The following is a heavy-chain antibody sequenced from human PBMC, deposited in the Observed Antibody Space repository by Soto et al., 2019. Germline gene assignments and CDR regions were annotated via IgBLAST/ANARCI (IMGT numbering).Heavy chain of an antibody. D-gene: IGHD3-22*01. CDR1: GGVFSNYA. CDR3: ARGSHYISTGYYFDT. J-gene: IGHJ5*02. Sequence: QVQLVQSGAEVKKPGSSVKLSCKASGGVFSNYALTWVRQAPGQGLEWLGGVVPVFTTPNYSPKFQGRVTVTADESTRTGYMELSGLTSEDTAMYYCARGSHYISTGYYFDTWGQGTLVSVSS. CDR2: VVPVFTTP. V-gene: IGHV1-69*01.